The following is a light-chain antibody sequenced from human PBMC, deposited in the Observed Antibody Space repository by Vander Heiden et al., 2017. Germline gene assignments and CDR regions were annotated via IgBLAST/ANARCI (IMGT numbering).Light chain of an antibody. V-gene: IGKV4-1*01. J-gene: IGKJ1*01. CDR2: WAS. CDR1: QSFFYSSNHKNY. CDR3: QQKDNPPRT. Sequence: DIVMTQSPDSLAVSLGERATINCKSSQSFFYSSNHKNYLAWYQQTPGQPPKLLIYWASTRESGVPDRFSGSGSGADFTLTISRLQAEDVAVYYFQQKDNPPRTFGQGTKVEIK.